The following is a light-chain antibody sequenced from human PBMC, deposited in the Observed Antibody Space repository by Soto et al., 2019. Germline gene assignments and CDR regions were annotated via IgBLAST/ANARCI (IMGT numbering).Light chain of an antibody. CDR2: GNS. CDR1: SSNIGAGYD. CDR3: QSYDSSPSGV. V-gene: IGLV1-40*01. Sequence: QSVLTQPPSVSGAPGQRVTISCTGSSSNIGAGYDVHWYQQLPGTAPKLLIYGNSNRPSGVPDRVSGSNSGTSASRAITGLQAEDEADYYCQSYDSSPSGVFCGGTELTVL. J-gene: IGLJ2*01.